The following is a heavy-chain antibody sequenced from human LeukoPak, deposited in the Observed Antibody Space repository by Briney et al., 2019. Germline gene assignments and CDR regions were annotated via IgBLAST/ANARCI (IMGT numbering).Heavy chain of an antibody. CDR2: ISSSSSYI. V-gene: IGHV3-21*01. J-gene: IGHJ4*02. D-gene: IGHD6-13*01. Sequence: GGSLRLSCAASGFTFSSYSMNWVHQAPGKGLEWVSSISSSSSYIYYADSVKGRFTISRDNAKNSLYLQMNSLRAEDTAVYYCARLEAAVFDYWGQGTLVTVSS. CDR1: GFTFSSYS. CDR3: ARLEAAVFDY.